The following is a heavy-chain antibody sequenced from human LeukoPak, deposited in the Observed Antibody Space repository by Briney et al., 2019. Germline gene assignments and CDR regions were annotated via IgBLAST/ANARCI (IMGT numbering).Heavy chain of an antibody. J-gene: IGHJ4*02. D-gene: IGHD3-22*01. V-gene: IGHV4-31*03. Sequence: SETLSLTCTVSGGSISSGGYYWSWIRQHPGKGLEWIGYIYYSGSTYYHPSLKSRVTISVDTSKNQFSLKLSSVTAADTAVYYCAREYYYDRGYFDYWGQGTLVTVSS. CDR2: IYYSGST. CDR3: AREYYYDRGYFDY. CDR1: GGSISSGGYY.